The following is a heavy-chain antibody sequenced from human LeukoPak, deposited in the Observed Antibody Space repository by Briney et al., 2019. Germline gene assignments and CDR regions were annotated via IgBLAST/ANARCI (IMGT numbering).Heavy chain of an antibody. CDR3: ASALPPLVIPAAIKYYYYMYD. Sequence: SETLSLTCAVYGGSFSGYYWSWIHQPAGKGLEWIGEINHSGSTNYNPSLESRVTISVDTSKNQFSLKLSSVTAADTAVYYCASALPPLVIPAAIKYYYYMYDWGKGTTVTVSS. D-gene: IGHD2-2*01. V-gene: IGHV4-34*01. CDR1: GGSFSGYY. CDR2: INHSGST. J-gene: IGHJ6*03.